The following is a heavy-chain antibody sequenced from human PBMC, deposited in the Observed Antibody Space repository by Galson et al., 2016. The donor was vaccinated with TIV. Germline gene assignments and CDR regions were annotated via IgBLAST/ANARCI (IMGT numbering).Heavy chain of an antibody. Sequence: QSGAEVKKPGESLKISCKGSGYSFTSYWVAWVRQMPGKGLELMGVIHPGDSDTRYSPSFQGQVNISADRSISTAYLQWSSLKASDTAMYYCAKQLDFDQRVLDAFHIWGQGTLLTVSS. CDR1: GYSFTSYW. D-gene: IGHD3-9*01. J-gene: IGHJ3*02. CDR3: AKQLDFDQRVLDAFHI. V-gene: IGHV5-51*01. CDR2: IHPGDSDT.